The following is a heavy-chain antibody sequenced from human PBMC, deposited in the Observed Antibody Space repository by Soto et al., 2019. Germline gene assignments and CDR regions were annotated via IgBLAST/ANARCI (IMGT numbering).Heavy chain of an antibody. D-gene: IGHD5-12*01. CDR2: IYHSGST. CDR1: GGSISSGGYY. J-gene: IGHJ4*02. V-gene: IGHV4-31*03. Sequence: SETLSLTCTVSGGSISSGGYYWSWIRQHPGKGLEWIGYIYHSGSTNYNPSLKSRVTISVDTSKNQFSLKLSSVTAADTAVYYCARGVEMATIFVFGYWGQGTLVTVSS. CDR3: ARGVEMATIFVFGY.